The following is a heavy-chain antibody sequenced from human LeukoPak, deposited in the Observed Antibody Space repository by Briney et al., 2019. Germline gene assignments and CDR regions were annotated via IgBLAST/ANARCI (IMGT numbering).Heavy chain of an antibody. D-gene: IGHD6-19*01. Sequence: KAGGSLRLSCAASGFTFSSFSMNWVRQAPGKGLEWVSSISSSSDYIFYADSVKGRFTISRDNSKNTLYLQMNSLRAEDTAVNYCAKEQDRLLETKGYSSGWPSPFDYWGQGTLVTVSS. V-gene: IGHV3-21*04. CDR1: GFTFSSFS. J-gene: IGHJ4*02. CDR3: AKEQDRLLETKGYSSGWPSPFDY. CDR2: ISSSSDYI.